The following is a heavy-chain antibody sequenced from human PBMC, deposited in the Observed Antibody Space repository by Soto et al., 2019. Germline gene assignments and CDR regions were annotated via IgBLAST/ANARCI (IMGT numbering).Heavy chain of an antibody. D-gene: IGHD3-22*01. CDR3: ARYYFDSSGYRFFDY. CDR1: GFTFSSSV. J-gene: IGHJ4*02. V-gene: IGHV3-23*01. Sequence: PGGSLRLSCAASGFTFSSSVMSWVRQAPGKWLEWVSTFSGSGVGTYYADSVKGRFTISRDNSKNTLYLQMNSLRAEDTAVYYCARYYFDSSGYRFFDYWGQGXLVTVYS. CDR2: FSGSGVGT.